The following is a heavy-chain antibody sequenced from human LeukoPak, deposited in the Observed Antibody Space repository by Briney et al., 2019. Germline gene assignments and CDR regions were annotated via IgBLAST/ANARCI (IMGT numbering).Heavy chain of an antibody. D-gene: IGHD3-22*01. J-gene: IGHJ4*02. CDR1: GFTFSSYA. CDR3: AKARSSVITGLVDY. Sequence: GGSLRLSCAASGFTFSSYAMHWVRQAPGKGLEWVSAISGSGGSTYYADSVKGRFTISRDNSKNTLYLQMNSLRAEDTAVYYCAKARSSVITGLVDYWGQGTLVTVSS. V-gene: IGHV3-23*01. CDR2: ISGSGGST.